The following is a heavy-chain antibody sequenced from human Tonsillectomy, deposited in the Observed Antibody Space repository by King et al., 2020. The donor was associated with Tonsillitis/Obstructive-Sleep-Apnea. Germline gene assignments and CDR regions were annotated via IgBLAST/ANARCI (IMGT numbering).Heavy chain of an antibody. CDR1: GGSISSYY. D-gene: IGHD3-10*01. V-gene: IGHV4-59*01. Sequence: QVQLQESGPGLVKPSETLSLTCTVSGGSISSYYWSWIRQPPGKGLEWIGYIYYSGSTNSNPSLKGRVTISVDTSKNPFSLKLSSVTAADTAVYYCARGIRGDNDAFDIWGQGTMVTVSS. J-gene: IGHJ3*02. CDR2: IYYSGST. CDR3: ARGIRGDNDAFDI.